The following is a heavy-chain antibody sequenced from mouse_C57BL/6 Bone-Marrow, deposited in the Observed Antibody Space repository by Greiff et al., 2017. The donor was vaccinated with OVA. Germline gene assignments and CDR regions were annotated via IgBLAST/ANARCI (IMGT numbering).Heavy chain of an antibody. CDR2: IDPETGGT. CDR1: GYTFTDYE. J-gene: IGHJ3*01. CDR3: ARSGFTH. V-gene: IGHV1-15*01. Sequence: QVQLKESGAELVRPGASVTLSCKASGYTFTDYEMHWVKQTPVHGLEWIGAIDPETGGTAYNQKFKGKAILTADKSSSTAYMELRSLTSEDSAVYYCARSGFTHWGQGTLVTVSA.